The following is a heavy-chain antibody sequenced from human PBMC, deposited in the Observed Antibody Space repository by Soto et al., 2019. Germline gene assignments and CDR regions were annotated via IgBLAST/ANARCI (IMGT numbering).Heavy chain of an antibody. J-gene: IGHJ6*02. V-gene: IGHV1-69*06. Sequence: QVQLVQSGAEVKKPGSSVKVSCKSSGGTFSSYAISWVRQAPGQGLECMGGIIPIFGTANYAQKFQGRVTITADKSTSTAYMELSSLRSEDTAVYYCARVSKPLPTYYYGMDVWGQGTTVTVSS. CDR3: ARVSKPLPTYYYGMDV. CDR2: IIPIFGTA. CDR1: GGTFSSYA. D-gene: IGHD2-2*01.